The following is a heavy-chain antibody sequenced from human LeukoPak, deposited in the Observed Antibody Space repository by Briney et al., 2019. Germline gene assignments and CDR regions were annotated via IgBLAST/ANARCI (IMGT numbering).Heavy chain of an antibody. CDR1: GYTFTSYG. D-gene: IGHD3-22*01. Sequence: ASVKVSCKASGYTFTSYGISWVRQAPGQGLEWMGWISAYNGNTNYAQKFQGRVTMTTDTSTSTAYMELRSLRSDDTAVYYCARDLWSGPNYYDSCFDYWGQGTLVTVSS. J-gene: IGHJ4*02. CDR2: ISAYNGNT. CDR3: ARDLWSGPNYYDSCFDY. V-gene: IGHV1-18*01.